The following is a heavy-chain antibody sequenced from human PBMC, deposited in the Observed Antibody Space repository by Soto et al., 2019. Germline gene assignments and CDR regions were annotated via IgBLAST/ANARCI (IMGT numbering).Heavy chain of an antibody. Sequence: PGGSLRLSCAASGFTFSSYGMHWVRQAPGKGLEWVAVIWYDGSNKYYADSVKGRFTISRDNSKNTLYLQMNSLRAEDTAVYYCARDIGETAMAALYGMDVWGQGTTVTVSS. D-gene: IGHD5-18*01. CDR3: ARDIGETAMAALYGMDV. CDR1: GFTFSSYG. V-gene: IGHV3-33*01. J-gene: IGHJ6*02. CDR2: IWYDGSNK.